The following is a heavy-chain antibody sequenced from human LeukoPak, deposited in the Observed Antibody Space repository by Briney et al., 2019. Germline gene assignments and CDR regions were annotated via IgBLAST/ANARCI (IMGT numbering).Heavy chain of an antibody. D-gene: IGHD3-9*01. CDR3: ARGSRPVYNLLTGKRYFDY. V-gene: IGHV1-46*01. J-gene: IGHJ4*02. CDR1: GYTFTTYY. Sequence: ASVKVSCKASGYTFTTYYVHWVRQAPGQGLEWMGIINPSGGSTTYAQKFRGRLTLTRDMSTSTVYMELSSLRSEDTAVYYCARGSRPVYNLLTGKRYFDYWGQGTLLTVSS. CDR2: INPSGGST.